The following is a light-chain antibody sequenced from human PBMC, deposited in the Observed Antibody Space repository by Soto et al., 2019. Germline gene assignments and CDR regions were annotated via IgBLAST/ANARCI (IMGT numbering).Light chain of an antibody. CDR1: SSNIGAGYD. Sequence: QSVLTQPPSVSGAPGQRVTIYCTGSSSNIGAGYDVHWYQQLPGTAPTLLISGNTDRPSGVPDRFSGSKSGTSASLAITGLQTEDEADDYCQSFDRSLTAWVFGGGTKLTVL. J-gene: IGLJ3*02. CDR2: GNT. CDR3: QSFDRSLTAWV. V-gene: IGLV1-40*01.